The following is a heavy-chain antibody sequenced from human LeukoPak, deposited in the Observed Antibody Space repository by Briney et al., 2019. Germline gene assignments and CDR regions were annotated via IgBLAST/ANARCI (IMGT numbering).Heavy chain of an antibody. CDR2: ISNDNTYI. Sequence: PGGSLRLSCAASGFTLFSYTMNWVRQAPGKGLEWVSSISNDNTYIYYADSVKGRFTISRDNAKNSLYLQMNSLGAEDTAVYYCTRKYTYGYAPVDYWGQGTLVTVSS. V-gene: IGHV3-21*01. CDR1: GFTLFSYT. J-gene: IGHJ4*02. D-gene: IGHD5-18*01. CDR3: TRKYTYGYAPVDY.